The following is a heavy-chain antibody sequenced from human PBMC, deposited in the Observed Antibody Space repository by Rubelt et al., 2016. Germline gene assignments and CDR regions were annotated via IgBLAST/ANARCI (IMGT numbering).Heavy chain of an antibody. J-gene: IGHJ5*02. V-gene: IGHV1-18*01. CDR1: GYTFTSYG. CDR3: ARVGGGGSGWFDP. D-gene: IGHD3-16*01. Sequence: QVQLVQSGAEVKKPGASVKVSCTASGYTFTSYGISWVRQAPGQELVWMGWISAYNGNTNVAQNVQGRVTRTTATSTSTAYMELRGLRSDETGVYYWARVGGGGSGWFDPWGQGTLVTVSS. CDR2: ISAYNGNT.